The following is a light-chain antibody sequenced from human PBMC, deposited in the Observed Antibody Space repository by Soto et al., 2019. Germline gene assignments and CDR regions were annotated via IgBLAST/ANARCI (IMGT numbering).Light chain of an antibody. CDR2: DAS. CDR1: QSVSSSY. V-gene: IGKV3-20*01. CDR3: QQYNTWLGT. J-gene: IGKJ1*01. Sequence: EIVLTQSPGTLSLSPGERATLSCRASQSVSSSYLAWYQQKPGQAPRLLIYDASNRATGIPARFSGSGSGTDFTLTISSLEPEDFAVYYCQQYNTWLGTFGQGTKVDIK.